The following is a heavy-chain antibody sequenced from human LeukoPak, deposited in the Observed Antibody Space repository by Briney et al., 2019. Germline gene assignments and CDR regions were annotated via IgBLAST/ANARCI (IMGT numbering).Heavy chain of an antibody. Sequence: GGSLRLSCAASGFTFSGYAMSWVRQAPGKGLEWVSSISSSSSYIYYADSVKGRFTISRDNSKNTLYLQMNSLRAEDTAVYYCARDSRKFRNDNWFDPWGQGTLVTVSS. V-gene: IGHV3-21*01. CDR1: GFTFSGYA. CDR3: ARDSRKFRNDNWFDP. D-gene: IGHD1-1*01. CDR2: ISSSSSYI. J-gene: IGHJ5*02.